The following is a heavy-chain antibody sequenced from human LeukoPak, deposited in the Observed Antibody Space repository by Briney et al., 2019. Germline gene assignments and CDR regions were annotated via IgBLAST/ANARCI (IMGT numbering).Heavy chain of an antibody. CDR2: ISSSGSTI. CDR1: GFTFSSYE. D-gene: IGHD2-15*01. Sequence: PGGSLRLSCAASGFTFSSYEMNWVRQAPGKGLEWVSYISSSGSTIYYADSVKGRFTISRDNAKNSLYLQMNSLRAEDTAVYYCAGPTDIAYGMDVWGQGTTVTVSS. V-gene: IGHV3-48*03. J-gene: IGHJ6*02. CDR3: AGPTDIAYGMDV.